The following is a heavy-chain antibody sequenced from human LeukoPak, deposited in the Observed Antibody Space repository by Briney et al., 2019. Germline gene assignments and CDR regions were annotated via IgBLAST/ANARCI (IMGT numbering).Heavy chain of an antibody. V-gene: IGHV1-18*03. Sequence: ASVKVSCKASGYTFTSYGISWVRQAPGQGLEWMGWISAYNGNTNYAQKLQGRVTMTTDTSTSTAYMELRSLRSDDMAVYYCARGPIVFSKMLLSDYWGQGTLVTVSS. CDR2: ISAYNGNT. J-gene: IGHJ4*02. CDR3: ARGPIVFSKMLLSDY. CDR1: GYTFTSYG. D-gene: IGHD3-10*01.